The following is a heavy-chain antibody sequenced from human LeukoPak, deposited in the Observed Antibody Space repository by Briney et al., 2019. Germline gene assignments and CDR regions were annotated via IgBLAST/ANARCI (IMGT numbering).Heavy chain of an antibody. CDR1: GDTFNTYA. J-gene: IGHJ3*02. V-gene: IGHV1-69*05. CDR3: ARDKVGTAIAFDI. D-gene: IGHD2-21*02. CDR2: IIPIFGTA. Sequence: SVKVSCKASGDTFNTYAISWVPQAPGQGLEWMGRIIPIFGTANYAQKFQGRVTITTDESTSTAYMELSSLRSEDTALYYCARDKVGTAIAFDIWGQGAMVTVSS.